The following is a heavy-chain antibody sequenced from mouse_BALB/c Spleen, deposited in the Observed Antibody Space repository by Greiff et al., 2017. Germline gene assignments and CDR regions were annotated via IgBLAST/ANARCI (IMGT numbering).Heavy chain of an antibody. CDR2: IYPYNGGT. J-gene: IGHJ3*01. Sequence: EVKLMESGPELVKPGASVKISCKASGYTFTDYNMHWVKQSHGKSLEWIGYIYPYNGGTGYNQKFKSKATLTVDNSSSTAYMELRSLTSEDSAVYYCARGGAYWGQGTLVTVSA. CDR1: GYTFTDYN. V-gene: IGHV1S29*02. CDR3: ARGGAY.